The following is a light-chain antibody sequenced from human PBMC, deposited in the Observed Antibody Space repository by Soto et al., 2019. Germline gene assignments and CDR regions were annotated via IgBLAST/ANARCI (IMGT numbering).Light chain of an antibody. J-gene: IGLJ1*01. CDR1: SSDVGGYKY. CDR3: SSYAGSNNFV. Sequence: QSALTQPPSASGSPGQSVTISCTGTSSDVGGYKYVSWYQQHPGKAPKLMIYEVSKRPSGVPDRFSGSKSGNTASLTVSGLQAEEGADYYCSSYAGSNNFVFGTGTKVTVL. CDR2: EVS. V-gene: IGLV2-8*01.